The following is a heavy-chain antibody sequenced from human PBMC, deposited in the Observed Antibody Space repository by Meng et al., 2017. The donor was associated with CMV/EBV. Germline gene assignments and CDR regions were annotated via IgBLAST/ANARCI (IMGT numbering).Heavy chain of an antibody. CDR2: IIPILGIA. Sequence: SVKVSCKASGGTFSSYAISWVRQAPGQGLEWMGGIIPILGIANYAQKFQGRVTITADKSTSTAYMELSSLRSEDTAVYYCARTRDVLRFLEWLLPIDYWGQGTLVTVSS. D-gene: IGHD3-3*01. V-gene: IGHV1-69*10. CDR3: ARTRDVLRFLEWLLPIDY. J-gene: IGHJ4*02. CDR1: GGTFSSYA.